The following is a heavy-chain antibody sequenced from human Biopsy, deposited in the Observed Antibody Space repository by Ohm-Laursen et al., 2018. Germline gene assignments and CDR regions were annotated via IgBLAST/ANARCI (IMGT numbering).Heavy chain of an antibody. J-gene: IGHJ4*02. CDR1: GASISDYY. V-gene: IGHV4-4*07. CDR2: IFTSGST. CDR3: AKGYTDYSDSSGFSYYSRY. Sequence: SDTLSLTCAVSGASISDYYCVWIRQPAGKGLEWIGLIFTSGSTTYNPSLRSRVTMSVDTSKNQFTLKLSSVTAADTAIYYCAKGYTDYSDSSGFSYYSRYWGQGTLVTVSS. D-gene: IGHD3-22*01.